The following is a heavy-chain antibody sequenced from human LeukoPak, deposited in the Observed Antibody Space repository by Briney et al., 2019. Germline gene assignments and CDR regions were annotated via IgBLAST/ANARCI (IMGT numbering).Heavy chain of an antibody. J-gene: IGHJ3*02. CDR1: GFTFSSYW. Sequence: GGSLRLSCAVSGFTFSSYWMSWVRQAPGKGLEWVANIKQEGSEKTYVDSVKGRFTISRDNAQNSLYLQMNSLRAEDTAVYYCARVYSSTSGKNAFDIWGQGTMVTVSS. CDR3: ARVYSSTSGKNAFDI. CDR2: IKQEGSEK. D-gene: IGHD6-6*01. V-gene: IGHV3-7*03.